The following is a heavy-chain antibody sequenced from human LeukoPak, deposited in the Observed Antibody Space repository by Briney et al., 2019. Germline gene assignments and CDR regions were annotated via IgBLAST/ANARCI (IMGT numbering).Heavy chain of an antibody. CDR3: ARVGRLMVYAIDLDP. V-gene: IGHV1-2*02. CDR2: INPNSGGT. Sequence: ASVNVSCKASGYTFTGYYMHWVRQAPGQGLEWMGWINPNSGGTNYAQKFQGRVTMTRDTSISTAYMELSRLRSDDTAVYYCARVGRLMVYAIDLDPWGQGTLVTVSS. D-gene: IGHD2-8*01. J-gene: IGHJ5*02. CDR1: GYTFTGYY.